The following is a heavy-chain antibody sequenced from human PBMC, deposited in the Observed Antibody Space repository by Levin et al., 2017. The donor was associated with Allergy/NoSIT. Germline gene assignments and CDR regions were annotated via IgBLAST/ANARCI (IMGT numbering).Heavy chain of an antibody. D-gene: IGHD6-13*01. J-gene: IGHJ4*02. CDR3: ARSAGGGKLGY. V-gene: IGHV3-21*01. CDR2: ISSSSSYI. CDR1: GFTFSSYS. Sequence: LSLTCAASGFTFSSYSMNWVRQAPGKGLEWVSSISSSSSYIYYADSVKGRFTISRDNAKNSLYLQMNSLRAEDTAVYYCARSAGGGKLGYWGQGTLVTVSS.